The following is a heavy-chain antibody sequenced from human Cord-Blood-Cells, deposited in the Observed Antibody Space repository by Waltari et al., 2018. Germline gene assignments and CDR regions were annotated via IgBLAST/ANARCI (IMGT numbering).Heavy chain of an antibody. J-gene: IGHJ4*02. CDR2: IRGSGGST. CDR3: AKYPLHYDILTGYFDY. D-gene: IGHD3-9*01. Sequence: EVQLLESGGGLVQPGGSLRLSCAASGFTFSSHAMSWVRQAPGKGLEWVSAIRGSGGSTDYADSVKGRFNISRDNSKNTLYLQMNSLRAEDTAVYYCAKYPLHYDILTGYFDYWGQGTLVTVSS. CDR1: GFTFSSHA. V-gene: IGHV3-23*01.